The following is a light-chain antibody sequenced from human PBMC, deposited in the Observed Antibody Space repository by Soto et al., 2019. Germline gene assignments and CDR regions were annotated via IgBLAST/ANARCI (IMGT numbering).Light chain of an antibody. CDR1: SSDVGGYNY. CDR2: DVS. Sequence: QSALTQPRSVSGSPGQSVTISCTGTSSDVGGYNYVSWYQQHPGKAPKLMIYDVSQRPSGVPDRFSGSKSGNTASLTISGLQAEDEADYYCCSYATAYTLLFGGGTKLTVL. J-gene: IGLJ2*01. V-gene: IGLV2-11*01. CDR3: CSYATAYTLL.